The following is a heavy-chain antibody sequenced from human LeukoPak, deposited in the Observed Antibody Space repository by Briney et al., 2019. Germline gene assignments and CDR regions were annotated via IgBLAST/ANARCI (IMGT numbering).Heavy chain of an antibody. D-gene: IGHD2-15*01. CDR3: ARNIWGYCSGGSCSGGAFDI. CDR2: IYYSGST. J-gene: IGHJ3*02. CDR1: GGSISSYY. V-gene: IGHV4-59*01. Sequence: PSGTLSLTCAVSGGSISSYYWSWIRQPPGKGLEWIGYIYYSGSTNYNPSLKSRVTISVDTSKNQFSLKLSSVTAADTAVYYCARNIWGYCSGGSCSGGAFDIWGQGTMVTVSS.